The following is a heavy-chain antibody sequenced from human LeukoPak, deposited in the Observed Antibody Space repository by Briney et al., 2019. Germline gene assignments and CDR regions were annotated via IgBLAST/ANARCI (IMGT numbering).Heavy chain of an antibody. CDR1: GGSISSSSYY. V-gene: IGHV4-39*07. CDR2: IYYSGTT. D-gene: IGHD6-6*01. J-gene: IGHJ6*03. Sequence: PSETLSLTCTVSGGSISSSSYYWGWIRQPPGKGLEWIGSIYYSGTTSYNPSLKSRVTISVDTSKNQFSLKLSSVTAADTAVYYCVRDLGEAARFENYYYYMDVWGKGTTVTVSS. CDR3: VRDLGEAARFENYYYYMDV.